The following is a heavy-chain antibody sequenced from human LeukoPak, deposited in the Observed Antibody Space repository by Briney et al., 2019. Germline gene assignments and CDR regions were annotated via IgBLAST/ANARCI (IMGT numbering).Heavy chain of an antibody. V-gene: IGHV3-33*08. Sequence: GGSLRLSCAASGFTFSSYGMHWVRQAPGKGLEWVAVIWYDGSNKYYADSVKGRFTISRDNSKNTLYLQMNSLRAEDTAVYYCARVGGGVTMIAFDIWGQGTMVTVSS. CDR3: ARVGGGVTMIAFDI. CDR1: GFTFSSYG. J-gene: IGHJ3*02. D-gene: IGHD3-22*01. CDR2: IWYDGSNK.